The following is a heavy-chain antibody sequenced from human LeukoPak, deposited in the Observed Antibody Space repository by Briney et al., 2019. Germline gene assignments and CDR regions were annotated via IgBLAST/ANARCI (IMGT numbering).Heavy chain of an antibody. CDR3: ARLDTAMVYWYFDL. D-gene: IGHD5-18*01. Sequence: ASVKVSCKASGYTFTSYYMHWVRQAPGQGLEWMGWISAYNGNTNYAQKFRGRVTMTTDTSTSTAYMELRSRRSDDTAVYYCARLDTAMVYWYFDLWGRGTLVTVSS. V-gene: IGHV1-18*04. CDR2: ISAYNGNT. CDR1: GYTFTSYY. J-gene: IGHJ2*01.